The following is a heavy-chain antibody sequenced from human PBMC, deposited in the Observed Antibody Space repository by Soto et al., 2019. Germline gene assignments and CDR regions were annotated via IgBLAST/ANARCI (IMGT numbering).Heavy chain of an antibody. Sequence: SETLSLTCPVCGDSICRGCYYWKWIRQHPGKGLEWIGYIYYSGSTNYNPSLKSRVTISVDTSKNQFSLKLSPVTAADTAVYYCARPEYAIFGVVANAFDIWGQGTMVTVSS. CDR2: IYYSGST. CDR3: ARPEYAIFGVVANAFDI. V-gene: IGHV4-31*02. CDR1: GDSICRGCYY. D-gene: IGHD3-3*01. J-gene: IGHJ3*02.